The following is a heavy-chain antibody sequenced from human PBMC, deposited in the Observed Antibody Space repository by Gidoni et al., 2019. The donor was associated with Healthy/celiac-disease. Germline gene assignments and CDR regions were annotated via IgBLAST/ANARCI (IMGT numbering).Heavy chain of an antibody. CDR3: TTKDTVTTYLSEPDFFYYRMDV. Sequence: EVQLVESGGGLVQPGGSLKLSCAASGFTFSGSAMHWVRQASGKGLEWVGRIRSKANSYATADAASVKGRFTISRDDSKNTAYLQRNSLKTEDTAVYYCTTKDTVTTYLSEPDFFYYRMDVWGQGTTVTVSS. CDR2: IRSKANSYAT. V-gene: IGHV3-73*02. D-gene: IGHD4-4*01. J-gene: IGHJ6*02. CDR1: GFTFSGSA.